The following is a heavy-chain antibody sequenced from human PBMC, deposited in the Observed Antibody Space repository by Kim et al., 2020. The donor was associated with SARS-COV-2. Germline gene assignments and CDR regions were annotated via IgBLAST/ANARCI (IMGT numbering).Heavy chain of an antibody. D-gene: IGHD1-1*01. J-gene: IGHJ4*02. CDR1: GGSISSYY. V-gene: IGHV4-59*01. CDR2: IYYSGST. Sequence: SETLSLTCTVSGGSISSYYWSWIRQPPGKGLEWIGYIYYSGSTNYNPSLKSRVTISVDTSKNQFSLKLSSVTAADTAVYYCAREGSKDGYEVEPGYFDYWGQGTLVTVSS. CDR3: AREGSKDGYEVEPGYFDY.